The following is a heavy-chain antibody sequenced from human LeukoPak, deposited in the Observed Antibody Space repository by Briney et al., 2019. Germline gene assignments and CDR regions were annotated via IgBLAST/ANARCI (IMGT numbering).Heavy chain of an antibody. CDR1: GFTFSSYA. D-gene: IGHD6-13*01. Sequence: GGSLRLSCAASGFTFSSYAMHWVRQAPGKGLEYVSAISSNGGSTYCANSVKGRFTISRDNSKNTLYLQMGSLRAEDMAVYYCATSSSWSLRYFQHWGQGTLVTVSS. J-gene: IGHJ1*01. V-gene: IGHV3-64*01. CDR3: ATSSSWSLRYFQH. CDR2: ISSNGGST.